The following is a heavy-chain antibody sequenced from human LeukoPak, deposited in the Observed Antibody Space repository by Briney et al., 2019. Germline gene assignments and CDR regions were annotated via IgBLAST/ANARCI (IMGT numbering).Heavy chain of an antibody. Sequence: PSETLSLTCTVSGGSITRSRYYWAWIRQPPGKGLEWIGNISDSGTTYYSPSLKSRVTISVDTSKNHFFLKLSSVTAADTAVYYCASLVGGTPLDFWGQGTLVTVSS. D-gene: IGHD1-26*01. J-gene: IGHJ4*02. CDR3: ASLVGGTPLDF. V-gene: IGHV4-39*02. CDR1: GGSITRSRYY. CDR2: ISDSGTT.